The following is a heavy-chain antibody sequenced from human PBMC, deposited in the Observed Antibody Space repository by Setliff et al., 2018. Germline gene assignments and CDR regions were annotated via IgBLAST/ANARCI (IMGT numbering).Heavy chain of an antibody. V-gene: IGHV1-18*01. D-gene: IGHD2-2*01. CDR3: ARFGGSCSSSSCYASDL. J-gene: IGHJ3*01. CDR2: IITNTGKT. CDR1: GYTFTNYG. Sequence: ASVKFSCKASGYTFTNYGFTWVRQAPGQGLEWMGMIITNTGKTSYPKKFQGRVTMTTDTYTGTGYMELRSLTSDDTAVYFCARFGGSCSSSSCYASDLWGQGTMVTVSS.